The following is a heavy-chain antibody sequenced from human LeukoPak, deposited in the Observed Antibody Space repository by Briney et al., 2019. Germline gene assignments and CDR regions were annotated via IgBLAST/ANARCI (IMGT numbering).Heavy chain of an antibody. CDR3: AKEVSRYCELWYDCYLDV. D-gene: IGHD2-21*01. CDR2: FDPEDGET. J-gene: IGHJ6*04. V-gene: IGHV1-24*01. CDR1: GYTLIELS. Sequence: ASVKVSCKVSGYTLIELSMHWVRQAPGKGREWMGGFDPEDGETIYAQKFQGRVTVTEDTSTDTAYMELNSPGSGETARFLCAKEVSRYCELWYDCYLDVWGKGTRVPVSS.